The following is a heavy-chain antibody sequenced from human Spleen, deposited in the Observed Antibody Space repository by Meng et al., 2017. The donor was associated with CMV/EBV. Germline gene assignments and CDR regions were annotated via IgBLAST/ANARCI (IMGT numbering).Heavy chain of an antibody. Sequence: GESLKISCAASGFTFSSYGMHWVRQAPGMGLEWVAFMRHDGSYEYYADPVKGRFTISRDHVKKTLFLQMNSLRAEDTAVYYCAKEEIPTYYTLPDFWGPGTLVTVSS. CDR1: GFTFSSYG. CDR3: AKEEIPTYYTLPDF. D-gene: IGHD3-3*01. J-gene: IGHJ4*02. V-gene: IGHV3-30*02. CDR2: MRHDGSYE.